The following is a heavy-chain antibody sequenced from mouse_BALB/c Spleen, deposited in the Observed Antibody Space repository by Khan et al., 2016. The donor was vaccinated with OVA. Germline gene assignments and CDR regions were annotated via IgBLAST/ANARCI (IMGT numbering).Heavy chain of an antibody. V-gene: IGHV3-2*02. D-gene: IGHD1-1*01. Sequence: VRLQQSGPGLVTPSQSLSLTCTVTGYSITSGYAWNWIRQFPGNKLEWMGYISYSGVTSYTPSLKSRISITRDTSKNQFFLQLNSVTTEDTATYYCARVNYYGYYFDYWGQGTTLTVSS. J-gene: IGHJ2*01. CDR1: GYSITSGYA. CDR2: ISYSGVT. CDR3: ARVNYYGYYFDY.